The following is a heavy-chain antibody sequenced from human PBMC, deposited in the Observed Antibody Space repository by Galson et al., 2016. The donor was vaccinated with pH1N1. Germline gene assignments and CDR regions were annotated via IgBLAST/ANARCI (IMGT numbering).Heavy chain of an antibody. CDR3: TRALGRRREF. CDR1: GYTFTTSY. Sequence: SVKVSCKASGYTFTTSYIHWVRQAPGEGLEWMGVIDPSNGGTTYAKKFQARVTMTRDTSTSTVYMDLSRLKSDDTSVFYCTRALGRRREFWGQGTLVTVSS. D-gene: IGHD1-26*01. CDR2: IDPSNGGT. V-gene: IGHV1-46*01. J-gene: IGHJ4*02.